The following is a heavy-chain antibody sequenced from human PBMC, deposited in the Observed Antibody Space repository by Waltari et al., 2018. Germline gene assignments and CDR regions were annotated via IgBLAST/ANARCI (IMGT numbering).Heavy chain of an antibody. CDR3: ARHPGYSSGSGYFDY. J-gene: IGHJ4*02. CDR1: GGSISSSSYS. V-gene: IGHV4-39*01. CDR2: IYYSGST. D-gene: IGHD6-19*01. Sequence: QLQLQESGPGLVTPSETLSLTCTVSGGSISSSSYSWGWLRQPPGKGLAWIGSIYYSGSTYYNPPLKSRVTISVDTSKNQFSLKLSSVTAADTAVYYCARHPGYSSGSGYFDYWGQGTLVTVSS.